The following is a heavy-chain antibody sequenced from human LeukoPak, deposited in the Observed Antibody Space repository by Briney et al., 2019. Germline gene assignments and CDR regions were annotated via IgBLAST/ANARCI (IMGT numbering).Heavy chain of an antibody. D-gene: IGHD5-24*01. CDR2: IYYSGST. J-gene: IGHJ4*02. CDR1: GGSISSSSYY. V-gene: IGHV4-39*01. Sequence: PSETLSLTCTVSGGSISSSSYYWGWIRQPPGKGLEWIGSIYYSGSTYYNPSLKSRVTISVDTFKNQFSLKLSSVTAADTAVYYCARRQRRDGYNAYFDYWGQGTLVTVSS. CDR3: ARRQRRDGYNAYFDY.